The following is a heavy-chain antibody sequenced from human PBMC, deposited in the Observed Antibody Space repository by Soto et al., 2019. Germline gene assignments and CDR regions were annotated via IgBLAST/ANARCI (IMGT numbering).Heavy chain of an antibody. J-gene: IGHJ6*02. CDR3: ARVRDGSGSYYYYYGMDV. Sequence: ASVKVSCKASGYTFTSYGISWVRQAPGQGLEWMGWISAYNGNTNYAQKLQGRVTMTTDTSTSTAYMELRSLRSDDTAVYYCARVRDGSGSYYYYYGMDVWGQGTTVTVSS. CDR1: GYTFTSYG. D-gene: IGHD3-10*01. V-gene: IGHV1-18*01. CDR2: ISAYNGNT.